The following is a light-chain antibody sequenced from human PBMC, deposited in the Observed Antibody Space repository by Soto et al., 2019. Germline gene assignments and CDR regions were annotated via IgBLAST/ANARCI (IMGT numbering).Light chain of an antibody. CDR3: QQNNKWPPVT. V-gene: IGKV3-15*01. Sequence: EVVMTQSPATVSVSPGEGVTLSCRASQTITNDLAWYQQKPGQPARRLIYGSSTRATGVQARFSGGGSGTEFTLTFSSLQSEDFAFYYCQQNNKWPPVTFGGGTKLEIK. J-gene: IGKJ4*01. CDR1: QTITND. CDR2: GSS.